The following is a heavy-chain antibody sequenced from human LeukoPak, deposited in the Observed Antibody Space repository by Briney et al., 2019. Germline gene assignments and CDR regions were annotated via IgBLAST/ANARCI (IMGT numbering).Heavy chain of an antibody. V-gene: IGHV4-34*01. CDR2: INHSGST. CDR3: AREGDPTSSHYYIYYMGV. J-gene: IGHJ6*03. Sequence: SETLSLTCAVYGGSFSGYYWSWIRQPPGKGLEWIGEINHSGSTNYNPSLKSRVTISVDTSKNQFSLKLSSVTAADTAVYYCAREGDPTSSHYYIYYMGVWGKGITVAVSS. CDR1: GGSFSGYY. D-gene: IGHD6-6*01.